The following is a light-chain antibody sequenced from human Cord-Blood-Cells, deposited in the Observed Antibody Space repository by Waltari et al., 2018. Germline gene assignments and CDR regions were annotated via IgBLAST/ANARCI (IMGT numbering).Light chain of an antibody. CDR2: EGS. V-gene: IGLV2-23*01. Sequence: QSALTQPASVSGSPGQSITISCTGTSSAVGSFNLVSWYQHHPVKAPKLMIYEGSKRPSGVSNRFSGSKSGNTASLTISGLRAEDEADYYCCSYAGSSTWVYGGGTKLTVL. CDR3: CSYAGSSTWV. J-gene: IGLJ3*02. CDR1: SSAVGSFNL.